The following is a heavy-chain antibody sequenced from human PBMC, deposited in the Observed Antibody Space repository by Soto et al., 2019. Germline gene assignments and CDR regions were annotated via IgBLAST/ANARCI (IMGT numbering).Heavy chain of an antibody. D-gene: IGHD2-15*01. Sequence: EEQLLESGGGLVQPGGSLRISCVASGFTFSSSAMNWVRQAPGKGLEWVSTFGTNANNTYYADSVRGRFTISRDNSKNTLYLQMNSLRVDDTAVYYCEKASRLLKRGGAFDIWGQGTMVTVSS. J-gene: IGHJ3*02. V-gene: IGHV3-23*01. CDR2: FGTNANNT. CDR3: EKASRLLKRGGAFDI. CDR1: GFTFSSSA.